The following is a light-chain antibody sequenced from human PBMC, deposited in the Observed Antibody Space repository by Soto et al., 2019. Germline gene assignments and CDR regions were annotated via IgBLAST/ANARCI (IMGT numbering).Light chain of an antibody. J-gene: IGKJ5*01. CDR3: QQSYTTPVT. CDR2: SAS. CDR1: QSTSTY. Sequence: DIQMTQSPSSLSASVTDKVTITCRASQSTSTYLNWYQQKPGQAPQLLIYSASNLQSGAPARFRGSGSGTEFTLAISSPQPEDLAAYYCQQSYTTPVTFGHGTRLEIK. V-gene: IGKV1-39*01.